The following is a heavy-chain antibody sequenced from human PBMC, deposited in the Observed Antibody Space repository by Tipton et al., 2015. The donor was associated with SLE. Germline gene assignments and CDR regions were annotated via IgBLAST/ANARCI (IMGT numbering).Heavy chain of an antibody. V-gene: IGHV4-59*08. J-gene: IGHJ4*02. Sequence: TLSLTCTVSGASINSNFWSWIRQSPGKGLEWIGYIYSGGSTKYNPYFESRVTISVDTSKNQFSLKLSSVTAADTAVYYCARTSFSSGPFDYWGQGNLVTVSS. CDR2: IYSGGST. D-gene: IGHD3-22*01. CDR1: GASINSNF. CDR3: ARTSFSSGPFDY.